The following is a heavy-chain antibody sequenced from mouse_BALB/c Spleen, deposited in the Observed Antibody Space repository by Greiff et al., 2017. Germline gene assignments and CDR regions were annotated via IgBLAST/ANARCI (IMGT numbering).Heavy chain of an antibody. CDR3: TRGYGSSHWYFDV. D-gene: IGHD1-1*01. V-gene: IGHV1-5*01. CDR1: GYSFTSYW. CDR2: IYPGNSDT. J-gene: IGHJ1*01. Sequence: EVQLVESGTVLARPGASVKMSCKASGYSFTSYWMHWVKQRPGQGLEWIGAIYPGNSDTSYNQKFKGKAKLTAVTSASTAYMELSSLTDEDSAVYYCTRGYGSSHWYFDVWGAGTTVTVSS.